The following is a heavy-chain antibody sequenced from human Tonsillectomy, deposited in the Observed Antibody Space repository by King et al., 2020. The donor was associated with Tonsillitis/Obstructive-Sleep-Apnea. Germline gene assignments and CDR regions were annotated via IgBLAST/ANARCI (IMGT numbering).Heavy chain of an antibody. J-gene: IGHJ4*02. V-gene: IGHV4-34*01. CDR2: INHSGST. Sequence: VQLQQWGAGLLKPSETLSLTCAVYGGSFSNYYWSWIRQPPGKGLEWIGEINHSGSTNYNPSRKSRVTISVDTSKNQFSLKLSSVTAADTAVYYCARVEVGATNLPYFDYWGQGTLVTVSS. D-gene: IGHD1-26*01. CDR3: ARVEVGATNLPYFDY. CDR1: GGSFSNYY.